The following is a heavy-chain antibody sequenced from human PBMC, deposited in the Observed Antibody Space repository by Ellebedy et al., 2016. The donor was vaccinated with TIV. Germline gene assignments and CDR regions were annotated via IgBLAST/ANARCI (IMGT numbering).Heavy chain of an antibody. V-gene: IGHV3-7*04. CDR1: GFSFGSFW. Sequence: PGGSLRLSCTASGFSFGSFWMGWVRQIPGKGLEWVAKIRADGGEKNYADSVKGRFTISRENAKNSLYLEMTSLRVEDTAVYFCARDVVTGMEISDRWGQGTLVTVSS. CDR2: IRADGGEK. CDR3: ARDVVTGMEISDR. J-gene: IGHJ4*02. D-gene: IGHD2-15*01.